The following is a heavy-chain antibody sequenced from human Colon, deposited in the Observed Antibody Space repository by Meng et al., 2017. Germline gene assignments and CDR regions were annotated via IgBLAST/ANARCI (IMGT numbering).Heavy chain of an antibody. D-gene: IGHD6-19*01. CDR3: ARDQGSGWYFDHDAFDI. Sequence: GESLKISCAASGFTFSSYAMHWVRQAPGKGLEYVSSISSNGGSTYYANSVKGRFTISRDNSKNTLYLQMGRLRAEDMAVYYCARDQGSGWYFDHDAFDIWGQGTMVTVSS. CDR1: GFTFSSYA. CDR2: ISSNGGST. J-gene: IGHJ3*02. V-gene: IGHV3-64*01.